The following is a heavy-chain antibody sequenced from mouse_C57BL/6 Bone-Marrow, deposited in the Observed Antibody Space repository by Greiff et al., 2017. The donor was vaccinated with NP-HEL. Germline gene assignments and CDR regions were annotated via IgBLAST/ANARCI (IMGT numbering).Heavy chain of an antibody. Sequence: QVQLQQPGAELVMPGASVKLSCKASGYTFTSYGMHWVKQRPGQGLEWIGEIDPAASCTDYNQKFKGKAKLTVDKSSSTAYMQLRSLTSEDSAFYYCARFYYGSSYWYFDVWGTGTTVTVSS. V-gene: IGHV1-69*01. J-gene: IGHJ1*03. D-gene: IGHD1-1*01. CDR1: GYTFTSYG. CDR3: ARFYYGSSYWYFDV. CDR2: IDPAASCT.